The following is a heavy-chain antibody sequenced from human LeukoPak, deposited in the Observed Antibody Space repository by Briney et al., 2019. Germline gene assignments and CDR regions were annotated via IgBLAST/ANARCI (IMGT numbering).Heavy chain of an antibody. CDR1: GFIFSNCW. CDR2: IKTDGSEK. J-gene: IGHJ1*01. V-gene: IGHV3-7*01. D-gene: IGHD4-11*01. CDR3: ATYSTRNAREFQS. Sequence: GGSLRLSCETSGFIFSNCWMTWDRQAPGKGLEWVANIKTDGSEKYYADSVKGRFTISRDNAKNSLYLQMNSLRAEDTAVYYCATYSTRNAREFQSWGQGTLVTASS.